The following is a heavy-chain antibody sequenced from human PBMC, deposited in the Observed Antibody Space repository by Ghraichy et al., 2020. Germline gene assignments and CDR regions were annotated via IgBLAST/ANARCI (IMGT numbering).Heavy chain of an antibody. J-gene: IGHJ4*02. CDR3: ARVKEVANINFDY. V-gene: IGHV3-7*01. D-gene: IGHD2-15*01. Sequence: GGSLRLSCAASGFTFSSHWMGWVRQAPGKGLEWVANINQDGTDTYHVDSVKGRFTISRDNAKNSLYLQMNSLRAEDTAVYYCARVKEVANINFDYWGQGTLVIVSS. CDR2: INQDGTDT. CDR1: GFTFSSHW.